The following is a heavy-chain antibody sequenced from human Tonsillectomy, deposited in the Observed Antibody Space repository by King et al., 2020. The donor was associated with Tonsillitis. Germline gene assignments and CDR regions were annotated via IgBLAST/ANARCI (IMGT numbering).Heavy chain of an antibody. CDR1: GGSISSYY. Sequence: VQLQESGPGLVKPSETLSLTCTVSGGSISSYYWSWIRQPPGKGLEWIGYIYYSGSTNYNPSLKSRVTISVDTSKNQFSLKLSSVTAADTAVYYCARESDYYDSSGYYLGYFDYWGHGTLVTVSS. D-gene: IGHD3-22*01. CDR3: ARESDYYDSSGYYLGYFDY. J-gene: IGHJ4*01. V-gene: IGHV4-59*01. CDR2: IYYSGST.